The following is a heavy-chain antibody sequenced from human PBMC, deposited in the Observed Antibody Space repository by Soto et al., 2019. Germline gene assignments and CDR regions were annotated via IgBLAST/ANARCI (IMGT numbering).Heavy chain of an antibody. J-gene: IGHJ4*02. CDR1: GGSFSGYY. CDR3: ARGDIYDSGSYLNY. Sequence: SETLSLSCAVYGGSFSGYYWTWIRQPPGKGLEWIGEINHSGSTNYNPSLESRVTISVDTSKNQFSLKVTSVTAADTALYYCARGDIYDSGSYLNYWGQGGLVTVSS. CDR2: INHSGST. D-gene: IGHD3-10*01. V-gene: IGHV4-34*01.